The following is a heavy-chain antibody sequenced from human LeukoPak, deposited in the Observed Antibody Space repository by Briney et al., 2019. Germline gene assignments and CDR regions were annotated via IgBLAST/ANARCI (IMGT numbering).Heavy chain of an antibody. D-gene: IGHD6-19*01. CDR2: INHSGST. J-gene: IGHJ4*02. Sequence: PSETLSLTCTVSGGSISSYYWSWIRQPPGKGLEWIGEINHSGSTNYNPSLKSRVAISVDTSKNQLSLKLSSVTAADTAVYYCARGQQQWLVPSGTFDYWGQGTLVTVSS. CDR1: GGSISSYY. V-gene: IGHV4-34*01. CDR3: ARGQQQWLVPSGTFDY.